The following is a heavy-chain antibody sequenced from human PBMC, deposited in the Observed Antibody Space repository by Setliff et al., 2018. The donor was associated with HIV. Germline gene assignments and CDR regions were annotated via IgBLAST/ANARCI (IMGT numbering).Heavy chain of an antibody. Sequence: PGESLKXSXKGSGYGFSSYWIGWVRQMPGKGLEWMGIIYPGDSSTRYSPSFQGQVTISADKSISTAYLQWSSLKASDTAMYYCARRTYCSSTSCYARFDPWGQGTLVTVSS. V-gene: IGHV5-51*01. CDR2: IYPGDSST. CDR3: ARRTYCSSTSCYARFDP. D-gene: IGHD2-2*01. J-gene: IGHJ5*02. CDR1: GYGFSSYW.